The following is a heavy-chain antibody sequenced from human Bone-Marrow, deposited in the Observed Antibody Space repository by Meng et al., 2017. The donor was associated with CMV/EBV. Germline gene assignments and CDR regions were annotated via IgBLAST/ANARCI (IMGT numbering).Heavy chain of an antibody. D-gene: IGHD4-11*01. Sequence: SGPTLVKPTQTLTLTCTFSGFSLSTSGMCVSWVRQPPGKALEWLALIDWDDDKYYSTSLKTRLTISRDNSKDTVSMQMNSLRAEDTAMYYCARGVYSNYDSWGQGTLVTVSS. CDR2: IDWDDDK. CDR1: GFSLSTSGMC. J-gene: IGHJ4*02. V-gene: IGHV2-70*20. CDR3: ARGVYSNYDS.